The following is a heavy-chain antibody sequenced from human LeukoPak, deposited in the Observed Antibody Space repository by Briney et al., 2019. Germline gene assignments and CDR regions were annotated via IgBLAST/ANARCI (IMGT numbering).Heavy chain of an antibody. Sequence: GGSLRLSCAASGFTVSSNYMSWVRQAPGKGLEWVSVIYSGGSTYYADSVKGRLTISRENSKNTLYLQMNSLRAEDTAVYYCARGFATSSSWPLGAFDIWGQGTMVTVSS. J-gene: IGHJ3*02. CDR1: GFTVSSNY. D-gene: IGHD6-13*01. CDR2: IYSGGST. V-gene: IGHV3-53*01. CDR3: ARGFATSSSWPLGAFDI.